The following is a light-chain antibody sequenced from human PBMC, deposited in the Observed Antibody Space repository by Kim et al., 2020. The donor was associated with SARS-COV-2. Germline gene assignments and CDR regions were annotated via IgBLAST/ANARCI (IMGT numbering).Light chain of an antibody. Sequence: ASVGDRVTLTCRASQAINNDLAWYQQEPGKSPKLLIHTASTLQMRVPSRFSGSGSGTEFTLTVSSLQPEDFVTYYCQQRHSYPITFGQGTRLEIK. CDR3: QQRHSYPIT. J-gene: IGKJ5*01. CDR2: TAS. V-gene: IGKV1-9*01. CDR1: QAINND.